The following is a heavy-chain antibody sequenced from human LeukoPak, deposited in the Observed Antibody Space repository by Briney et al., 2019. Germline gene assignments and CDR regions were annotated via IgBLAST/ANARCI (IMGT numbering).Heavy chain of an antibody. J-gene: IGHJ4*02. CDR1: GFTFSSYS. CDR3: ARDRLHYSNHDHFDY. CDR2: ISSSSSTI. D-gene: IGHD4-11*01. V-gene: IGHV3-48*01. Sequence: GGSLRLSCAASGFTFSSYSMNWVRQAPGKGLEWVSYISSSSSTIYYADSVKGRFTISRDNAKNSLYLQMNSLRAEDTAVYYCARDRLHYSNHDHFDYWGQGTLVTVSS.